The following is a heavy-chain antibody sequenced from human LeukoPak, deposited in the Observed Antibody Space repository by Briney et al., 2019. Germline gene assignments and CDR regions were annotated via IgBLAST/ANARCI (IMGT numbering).Heavy chain of an antibody. J-gene: IGHJ3*02. Sequence: PGGSLRLSCAASGFIFSTYTMHWVRQAPGKGLEWVALISYDGSNKYYADSVKGRFTISRDDSKNTLYLQMNSLRAEDTAVYYCAKDYDFWVFDIWGQGTMVTVSS. CDR2: ISYDGSNK. CDR3: AKDYDFWVFDI. D-gene: IGHD3-3*01. CDR1: GFIFSTYT. V-gene: IGHV3-30-3*01.